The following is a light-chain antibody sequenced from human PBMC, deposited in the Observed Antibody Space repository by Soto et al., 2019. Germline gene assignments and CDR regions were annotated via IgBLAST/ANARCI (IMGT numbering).Light chain of an antibody. CDR3: SSYTSSTTSS. Sequence: HSALTQPASVSGSPGQSITISCTGTSSDVGGYNYVSWYQQHPGKAPKLMIYDVSNRPSGVSNRFSGSKSGNTASLTISGLQAEDEADYYCSSYTSSTTSSFGTGTKVTVL. CDR2: DVS. CDR1: SSDVGGYNY. J-gene: IGLJ1*01. V-gene: IGLV2-14*03.